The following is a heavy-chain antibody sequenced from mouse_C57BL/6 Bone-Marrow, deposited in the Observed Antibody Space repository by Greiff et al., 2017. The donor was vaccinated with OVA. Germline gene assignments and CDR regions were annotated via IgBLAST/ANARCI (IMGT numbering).Heavy chain of an antibody. Sequence: DVQLQESGGGLVQPGESLKLSCESNEYEFPSHDMSWVRKTPEKRLELVAAINSDGGSTYYPDTMERRIIISRDNTKKTRYLQMSSLMSEDTTLYYCARQRESVIVTSYWGQGTTLTVSS. CDR2: INSDGGST. V-gene: IGHV5-2*01. D-gene: IGHD2-3*01. CDR1: EYEFPSHD. J-gene: IGHJ2*01. CDR3: ARQRESVIVTSY.